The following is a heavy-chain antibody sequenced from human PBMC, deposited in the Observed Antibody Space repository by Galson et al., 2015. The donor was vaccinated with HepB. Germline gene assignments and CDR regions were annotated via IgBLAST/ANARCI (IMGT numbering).Heavy chain of an antibody. D-gene: IGHD3-10*01. CDR1: GGTFSSYA. CDR3: ARGVLLWDGPDY. J-gene: IGHJ4*02. Sequence: SVKVSCKASGGTFSSYAISWVRQAPGQGLEWMGGIIPNFGTANYAQKFQGRVTITADESTSTAYMELSSLRSEDTAVYYCARGVLLWDGPDYWGQGTLVTVSS. V-gene: IGHV1-69*13. CDR2: IIPNFGTA.